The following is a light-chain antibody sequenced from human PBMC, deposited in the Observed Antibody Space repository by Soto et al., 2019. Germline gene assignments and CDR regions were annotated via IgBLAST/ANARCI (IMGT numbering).Light chain of an antibody. CDR1: ALPKQY. CDR2: KDS. J-gene: IGLJ2*01. CDR3: QSADSSGTYVV. Sequence: SYELTQPPSVSVSPGQTARITCSGDALPKQYAYWYQQKPGQAPVLVIYKDSARPSGIPERFSGSSSGTTVTLTISGVQAEDGADYYCQSADSSGTYVVFGGGTKLTVL. V-gene: IGLV3-25*03.